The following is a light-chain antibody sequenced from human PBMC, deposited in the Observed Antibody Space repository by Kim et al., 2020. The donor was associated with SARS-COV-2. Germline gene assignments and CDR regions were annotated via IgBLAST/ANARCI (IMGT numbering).Light chain of an antibody. Sequence: DIQMTQSPSSVSASVGDRVTITCRASQGISSRLAWYQQKPGKAPKLLIYAAFTLQSGVPSRFSGSGSGTDFTLTINSLQPEDSATYYCQQANSFPRTFGQGTKVDIK. J-gene: IGKJ1*01. V-gene: IGKV1-12*01. CDR1: QGISSR. CDR2: AAF. CDR3: QQANSFPRT.